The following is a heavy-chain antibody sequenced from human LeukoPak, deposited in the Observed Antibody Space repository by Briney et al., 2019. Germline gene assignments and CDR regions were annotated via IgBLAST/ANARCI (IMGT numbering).Heavy chain of an antibody. J-gene: IGHJ4*02. V-gene: IGHV3-30*14. CDR2: ISYDGSNK. CDR3: ARDLSGSLDY. D-gene: IGHD1-26*01. CDR1: GFTFSSYA. Sequence: GGSLRLSCAASGFTFSSYAMHWVRQAPGKGLEWVAVISYDGSNKYYADSVKGRFTISRDNSKNTLYLQMNSLRAEDTAVYYCARDLSGSLDYWGQGTLVTVSS.